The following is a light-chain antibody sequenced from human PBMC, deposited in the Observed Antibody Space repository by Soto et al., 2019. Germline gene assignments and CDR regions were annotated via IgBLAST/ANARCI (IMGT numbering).Light chain of an antibody. J-gene: IGKJ1*01. Sequence: EIVLTQSPGTLSLSPGEGATLSCRASQSVSNIYLAWYQQKPGQAPRLLMYGTSNRATGIPDRFIGSGDGTDFPLTISNLEPEDFAVYYGQQFGRSPRTFGQGTKVEI. CDR1: QSVSNIY. V-gene: IGKV3-20*01. CDR2: GTS. CDR3: QQFGRSPRT.